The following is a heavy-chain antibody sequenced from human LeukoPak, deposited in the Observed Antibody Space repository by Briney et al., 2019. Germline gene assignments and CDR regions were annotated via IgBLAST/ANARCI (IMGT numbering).Heavy chain of an antibody. Sequence: SVKVSCKASGGTFSSYASSWVRQAPGQGLEWVGGIIPIFGTANYAQKFQGRVTITADESTSTAYMELSSLRSEDTAVYYCARSLLRGVPEHYYYYGMDVWGQGTTVTVSS. CDR1: GGTFSSYA. CDR3: ARSLLRGVPEHYYYYGMDV. D-gene: IGHD3-22*01. J-gene: IGHJ6*02. V-gene: IGHV1-69*13. CDR2: IIPIFGTA.